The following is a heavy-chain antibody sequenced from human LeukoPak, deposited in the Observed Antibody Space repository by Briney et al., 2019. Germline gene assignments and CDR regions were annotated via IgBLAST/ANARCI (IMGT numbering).Heavy chain of an antibody. V-gene: IGHV3-11*01. CDR1: RFTFNDYS. Sequence: GGSLRLSCAASRFTFNDYSMTWIRQAPGKGLEWVSSISYTGSSINYADSVKGRFNISRDNAKKSLYLQMNSLRAEDTAVYYCAKDDRWLQFCCWGQGTLVTVSA. J-gene: IGHJ4*02. CDR2: ISYTGSSI. D-gene: IGHD5-24*01. CDR3: AKDDRWLQFCC.